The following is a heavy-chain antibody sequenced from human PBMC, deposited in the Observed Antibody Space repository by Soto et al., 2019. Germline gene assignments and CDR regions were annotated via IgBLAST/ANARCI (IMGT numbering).Heavy chain of an antibody. CDR3: ARSRYYYDSSGYPNWFDP. CDR2: IKQDGSEK. J-gene: IGHJ5*02. CDR1: GLTFSSYW. V-gene: IGHV3-7*01. Sequence: GGSLRLSCAASGLTFSSYWMSWVRQAPGKGLEWVANIKQDGSEKYYVDSVKGRFTISRDNAKNSLYLQMNSLRAEDTAVYYCARSRYYYDSSGYPNWFDPWGQGTLVTVSS. D-gene: IGHD3-22*01.